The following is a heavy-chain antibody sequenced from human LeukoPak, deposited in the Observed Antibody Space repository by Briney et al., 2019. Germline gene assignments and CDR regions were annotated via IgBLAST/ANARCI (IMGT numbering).Heavy chain of an antibody. V-gene: IGHV1-46*01. CDR1: GYTFTSYY. CDR2: INPSGGST. CDR3: ARSDLTYDSSGYYYEAPKSYYMDV. J-gene: IGHJ6*03. D-gene: IGHD3-22*01. Sequence: GASVKVSCKASGYTFTSYYMHWVRQAPGQGLEWMGIINPSGGSTSYAQKFQGRVTMTRDMSTSTVYMELSSLRSEDTAVYYCARSDLTYDSSGYYYEAPKSYYMDVWGKGTTVTVSS.